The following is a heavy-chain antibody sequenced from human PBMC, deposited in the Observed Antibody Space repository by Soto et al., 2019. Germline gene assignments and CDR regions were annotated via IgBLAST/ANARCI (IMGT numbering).Heavy chain of an antibody. V-gene: IGHV3-74*01. D-gene: IGHD6-13*01. CDR2: ISDDGRKT. Sequence: PGGSLRLSCAASGFTFSNYWMHWVRQVPEKGLVWVSGISDDGRKTAYADFLKGRFTISRDNARNTLYLQMNSLGAEDTAVYFCARGRSRIAESPDCPWGQGALVTVSS. CDR3: ARGRSRIAESPDCP. CDR1: GFTFSNYW. J-gene: IGHJ5*02.